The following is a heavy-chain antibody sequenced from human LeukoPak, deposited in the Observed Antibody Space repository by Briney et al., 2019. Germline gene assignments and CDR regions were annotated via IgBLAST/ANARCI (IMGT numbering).Heavy chain of an antibody. V-gene: IGHV4-59*11. D-gene: IGHD3-22*01. CDR3: ARLVNYGYSDY. J-gene: IGHJ4*02. CDR2: IHYDGRT. Sequence: PSETLSLTCTVSGGSTSGRYWTWIRQPPGKGLEWIGYIHYDGRTNYNPPFKSRVIISLDTSNNQFSLNLKSATAADTAAYYCARLVNYGYSDYWGQGTLVTVSS. CDR1: GGSTSGRY.